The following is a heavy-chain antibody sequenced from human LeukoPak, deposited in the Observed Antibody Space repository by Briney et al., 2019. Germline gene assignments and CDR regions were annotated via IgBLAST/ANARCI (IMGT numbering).Heavy chain of an antibody. CDR2: MNIDGSEK. D-gene: IGHD1-26*01. V-gene: IGHV3-7*01. CDR3: ARDPVEWELLLDC. Sequence: SGGSLRLSCAASGFTFSNYWMGWVRQAPGERPEWVANMNIDGSEKYYADSVKGRFTISRDNARNSVYLQTNSLRVEDTAVYYCARDPVEWELLLDCWGQGTLVTVSS. J-gene: IGHJ4*02. CDR1: GFTFSNYW.